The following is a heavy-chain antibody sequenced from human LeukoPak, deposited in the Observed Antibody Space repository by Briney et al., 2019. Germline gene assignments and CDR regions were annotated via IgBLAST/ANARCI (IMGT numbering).Heavy chain of an antibody. J-gene: IGHJ4*02. CDR2: VSPSGDIT. Sequence: GGSLRLSCAASGFTFSTYGMNWVRQAPGKGLEWASGVSPSGDITYYADSVKGRFTISRDNSKNTVYLQMNNVRAEDTAVYYCAKDGAWLRFDDWGQGTLVTVSS. D-gene: IGHD5-12*01. CDR1: GFTFSTYG. CDR3: AKDGAWLRFDD. V-gene: IGHV3-23*01.